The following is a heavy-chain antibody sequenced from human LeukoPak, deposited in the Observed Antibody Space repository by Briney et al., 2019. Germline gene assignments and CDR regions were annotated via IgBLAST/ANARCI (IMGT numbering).Heavy chain of an antibody. CDR1: GYTLTELS. J-gene: IGHJ4*02. Sequence: ASVKVSCKVSGYTLTELSMHWVRQAPGKGLEWMGGFDPEDGETIYAQKFQGRVTMTEDTSTDTAYMELSSLRSEDTAVYYRATGGYYYDSSGYYYDYWGQGTLVTVSS. V-gene: IGHV1-24*01. CDR3: ATGGYYYDSSGYYYDY. CDR2: FDPEDGET. D-gene: IGHD3-22*01.